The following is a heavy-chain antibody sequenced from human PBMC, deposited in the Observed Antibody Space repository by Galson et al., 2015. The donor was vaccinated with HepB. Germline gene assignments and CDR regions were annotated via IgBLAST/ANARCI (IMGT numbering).Heavy chain of an antibody. Sequence: SLRLSCAASGFTFSSYSMNWVRQAPGKGLEWVSSISSSSSYIYYADSVKGRFTISRDNAKNSLYLQMNSLRAEDTAVYYCARDSRWELGSFAFDIWGQGTMVTVSS. J-gene: IGHJ3*02. D-gene: IGHD1-26*01. CDR3: ARDSRWELGSFAFDI. V-gene: IGHV3-21*01. CDR2: ISSSSSYI. CDR1: GFTFSSYS.